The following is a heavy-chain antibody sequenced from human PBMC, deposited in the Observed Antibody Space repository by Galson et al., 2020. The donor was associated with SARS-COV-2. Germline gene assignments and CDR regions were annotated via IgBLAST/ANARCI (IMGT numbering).Heavy chain of an antibody. J-gene: IGHJ4*02. Sequence: ETSETLSLTCTVSDGSINSGIYYWSWIRQHPGKGLEWIGYIYYSGSTYYNPSLKSRLTISVDTSKNQFSLKLTSVTAADTALYYCARGAERSSGLFYHFDNWGQGTLVTVSS. D-gene: IGHD3-22*01. CDR1: DGSINSGIYY. CDR2: IYYSGST. CDR3: ARGAERSSGLFYHFDN. V-gene: IGHV4-31*03.